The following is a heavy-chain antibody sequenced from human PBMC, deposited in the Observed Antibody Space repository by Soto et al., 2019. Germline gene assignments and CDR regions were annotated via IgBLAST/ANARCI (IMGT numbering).Heavy chain of an antibody. Sequence: QVQLVESGGGVVQPGRSLRLSCSASGFPFSSHGMHWVRQAPGKGLEWVAVISYEGSNKFYADSVKGRFTISRDNSKNTLYLQMSSLTADERGVYYCAGGAEFQLLKRDYFYGMDVWGQGTTVSVSS. D-gene: IGHD2-2*01. CDR2: ISYEGSNK. V-gene: IGHV3-30*03. CDR1: GFPFSSHG. CDR3: AGGAEFQLLKRDYFYGMDV. J-gene: IGHJ6*02.